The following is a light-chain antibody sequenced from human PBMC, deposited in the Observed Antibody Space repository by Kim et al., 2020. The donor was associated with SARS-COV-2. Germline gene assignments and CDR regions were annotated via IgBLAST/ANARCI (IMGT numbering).Light chain of an antibody. CDR2: EVN. J-gene: IGLJ2*01. CDR1: SSDVGGYNY. V-gene: IGLV2-8*01. CDR3: SSYAGSNVI. Sequence: QSALTQPPSASGSPGQSVTISCTGTSSDVGGYNYVSWYQQHPGKAPKLMIFEVNTRPSGVPNRFSGSKSGNTASLTVSGLQAEDEADYYCSSYAGSNVIFGGGTQLTVL.